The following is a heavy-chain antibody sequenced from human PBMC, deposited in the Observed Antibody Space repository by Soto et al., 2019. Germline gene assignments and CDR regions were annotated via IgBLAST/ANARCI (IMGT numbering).Heavy chain of an antibody. CDR1: GGSISSYF. D-gene: IGHD6-13*01. CDR3: ARDLAAVPRAFDY. CDR2: VYYTGTT. J-gene: IGHJ4*02. V-gene: IGHV4-59*01. Sequence: QVQLQESGPGLLKPSETLSLTCTVSGGSISSYFYIWVRQPPGKGLEWIGSVYYTGTTDYNPSLKSRVTISVDTSKTQFSLNLRSVTAADTAVYYRARDLAAVPRAFDYWGRGTLVTVSS.